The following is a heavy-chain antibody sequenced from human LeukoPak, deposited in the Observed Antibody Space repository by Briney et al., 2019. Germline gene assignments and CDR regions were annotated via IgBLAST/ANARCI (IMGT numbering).Heavy chain of an antibody. V-gene: IGHV3-66*02. CDR2: IYSGGST. J-gene: IGHJ4*02. CDR3: ARDSPEYSSGPPVDY. CDR1: GFTVSSNY. D-gene: IGHD6-19*01. Sequence: GGSLRLPXAASGFTVSSNYMSWVRQAPGKGLEWVSVIYSGGSTYYADSVKGRFTVSRDNSKNTLYLQMNSLRAEDTAVYYCARDSPEYSSGPPVDYWGQGTLVTVSS.